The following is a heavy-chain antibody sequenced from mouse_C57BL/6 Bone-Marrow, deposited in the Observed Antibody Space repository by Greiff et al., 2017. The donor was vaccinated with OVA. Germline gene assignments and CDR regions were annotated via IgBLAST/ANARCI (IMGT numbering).Heavy chain of an antibody. Sequence: QVQLQQSGAELMKPGASVKLSCKATGYTFTGYWIEWVKQRPGHGLEWIGEILPGSDSTNYNEKFKGKATFTADTSSNTAYMQLSSLTTEDSAIYYCARWWLLPWFAYWGQGTLVTVSA. V-gene: IGHV1-9*01. J-gene: IGHJ3*01. D-gene: IGHD2-3*01. CDR1: GYTFTGYW. CDR3: ARWWLLPWFAY. CDR2: ILPGSDST.